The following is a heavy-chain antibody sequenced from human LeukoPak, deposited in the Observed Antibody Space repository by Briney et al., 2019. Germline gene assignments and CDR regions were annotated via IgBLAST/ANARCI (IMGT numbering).Heavy chain of an antibody. CDR2: IYHSGST. V-gene: IGHV4-38-2*02. CDR3: ARVEEGYGSGRRQNYYYYYMDV. Sequence: PSETLSLTCTVSGYSISSGYFWGWIRQPPGKGLEWIGSIYHSGSTSYNPSLKSRLTISVDTSKNQFSLKLRSVTAADTAMYYCARVEEGYGSGRRQNYYYYYMDVWGKGTTVTISS. J-gene: IGHJ6*03. D-gene: IGHD3-10*01. CDR1: GYSISSGYF.